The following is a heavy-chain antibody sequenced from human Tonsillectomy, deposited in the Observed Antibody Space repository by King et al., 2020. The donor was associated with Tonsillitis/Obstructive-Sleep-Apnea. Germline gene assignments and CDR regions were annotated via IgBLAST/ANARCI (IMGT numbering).Heavy chain of an antibody. CDR2: IYFSGST. D-gene: IGHD6-6*01. Sequence: QLQESGPGLVKPSETLSLTCTVSGGSISSSPYYWGWIRQPPGKGLEWIGGIYFSGSTFYNPSLKSRVTISVDTSKNQFSLKLSSVTAADTAVYYCAREGEYSSTNYFDYWGQGTLVTVAS. CDR1: GGSISSSPYY. V-gene: IGHV4-39*02. CDR3: AREGEYSSTNYFDY. J-gene: IGHJ4*02.